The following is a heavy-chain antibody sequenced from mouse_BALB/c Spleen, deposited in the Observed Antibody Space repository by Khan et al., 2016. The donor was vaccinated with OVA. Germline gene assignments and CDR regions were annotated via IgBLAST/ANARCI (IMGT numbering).Heavy chain of an antibody. Sequence: EVQLQESGPGLVKPSQSLSLTCTVTGYSITSNYAWNWIRQFPGNKLEWMGYISYSGSTNYNPSLKSRISITRDQSKNQFFLQLNSVTTEDTATYYCARGNYYGDAMDYWGQGTSITVSS. CDR3: ARGNYYGDAMDY. D-gene: IGHD1-1*01. J-gene: IGHJ4*01. CDR2: ISYSGST. CDR1: GYSITSNYA. V-gene: IGHV3-2*02.